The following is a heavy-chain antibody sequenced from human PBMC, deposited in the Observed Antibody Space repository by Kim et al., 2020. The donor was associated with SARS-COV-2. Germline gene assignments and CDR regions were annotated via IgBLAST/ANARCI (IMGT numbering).Heavy chain of an antibody. V-gene: IGHV4-59*09. CDR3: ARGDWLPYY. Sequence: GSTNCHPSLKRRVTITVDTSKNQCSRKLSSVTAADTAEYYCARGDWLPYYWGQGTLVTVSS. D-gene: IGHD3-9*01. J-gene: IGHJ4*02. CDR2: GST.